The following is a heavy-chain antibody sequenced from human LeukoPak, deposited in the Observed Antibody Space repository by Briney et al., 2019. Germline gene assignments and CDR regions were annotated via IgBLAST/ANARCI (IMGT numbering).Heavy chain of an antibody. CDR1: GGSISSSSYY. Sequence: SETLSLTCTVSGGSISSSSYYWGWIRQPPGKGLEWIGSIYYSGSTYYNPSLKSRVTISVDTSKNQFSLKLSSLTAADTAVYYCARREIDCSGGSCYPYYFDHWGQGTLVTVSS. J-gene: IGHJ4*02. D-gene: IGHD2-15*01. V-gene: IGHV4-39*07. CDR2: IYYSGST. CDR3: ARREIDCSGGSCYPYYFDH.